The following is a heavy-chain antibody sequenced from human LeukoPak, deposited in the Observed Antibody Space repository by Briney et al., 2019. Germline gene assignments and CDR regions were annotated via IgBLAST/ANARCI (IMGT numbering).Heavy chain of an antibody. Sequence: SVKVSFKASGGTLSSYAISGVRPAPGQGVEWMGRIIPILGIANNAQKFQGRLTISADKSTNTAYKELSSLRSEDTAVYYCACDLMSSIAALDDPWGQGTLVTVSS. D-gene: IGHD6-6*01. J-gene: IGHJ5*02. CDR2: IIPILGIA. CDR1: GGTLSSYA. V-gene: IGHV1-69*10. CDR3: ACDLMSSIAALDDP.